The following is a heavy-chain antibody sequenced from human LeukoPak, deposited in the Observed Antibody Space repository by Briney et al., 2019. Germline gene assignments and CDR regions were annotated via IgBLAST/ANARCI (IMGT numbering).Heavy chain of an antibody. Sequence: ASVKVSCKASGGTFSSYAISWVRQAPGQGLEWMGGIIPIFGTANYAQKFQGRVTITADKSTSTAYMELSNLRSEDTAVYYCARVITWFGETHFDYWGQGTLVTVSS. CDR2: IIPIFGTA. CDR1: GGTFSSYA. J-gene: IGHJ4*02. V-gene: IGHV1-69*06. D-gene: IGHD3-10*01. CDR3: ARVITWFGETHFDY.